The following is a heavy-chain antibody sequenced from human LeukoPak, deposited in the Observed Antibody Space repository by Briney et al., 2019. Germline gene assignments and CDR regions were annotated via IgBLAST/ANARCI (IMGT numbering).Heavy chain of an antibody. CDR1: GGSISSSSYY. J-gene: IGHJ4*02. V-gene: IGHV4-39*07. Sequence: SETLSLTCNVSGGSISSSSYYWGWIRQPPGKGLEWIGSIYYSGSTYYNPSLKSRVTISVDTSKNQFSLKLSSVTAADTAVYYCARIEHSSGWYGLRDYWGQGTLVTVSS. CDR2: IYYSGST. D-gene: IGHD6-19*01. CDR3: ARIEHSSGWYGLRDY.